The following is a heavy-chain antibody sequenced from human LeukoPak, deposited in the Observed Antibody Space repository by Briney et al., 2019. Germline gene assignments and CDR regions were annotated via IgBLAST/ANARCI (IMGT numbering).Heavy chain of an antibody. V-gene: IGHV4-39*01. CDR3: ASSPKVRGSGSYYEFRYLGMDV. CDR1: GGSISSSSYF. CDR2: IYYSGST. J-gene: IGHJ6*02. D-gene: IGHD3-10*01. Sequence: SETLSLTRTVSGGSISSSSYFWGWIRQPPGKGLEWIGSIYYSGSTYYNASLKSRVTISVDTSKNQFSLKLSSVTAADAAVYYCASSPKVRGSGSYYEFRYLGMDVCDQATTVTVSS.